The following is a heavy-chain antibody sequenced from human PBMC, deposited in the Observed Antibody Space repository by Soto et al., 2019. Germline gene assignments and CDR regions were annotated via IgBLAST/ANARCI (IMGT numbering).Heavy chain of an antibody. J-gene: IGHJ4*02. CDR2: IYPGDSDT. D-gene: IGHD3-10*01. CDR3: ARHGGVRPMIRGD. V-gene: IGHV5-51*01. Sequence: EVQLVQSGPEVKKPGESLKISCKASGYSFTTYWIGWLRQMPGKGLEWMGIIYPGDSDTRYSPSFQGQVTISADKSISTAYLQWSSLRASDTAMYYCARHGGVRPMIRGDWGQGTLVTVSS. CDR1: GYSFTTYW.